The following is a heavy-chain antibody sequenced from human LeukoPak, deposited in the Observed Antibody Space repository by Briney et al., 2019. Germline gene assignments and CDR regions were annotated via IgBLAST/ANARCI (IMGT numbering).Heavy chain of an antibody. CDR2: IYTSGST. D-gene: IGHD3-16*01. CDR3: ARDRLSLGAFDI. Sequence: SETLSLTCTVSGGSISGYYWSWIRQPAGKGLEWIGRIYTSGSTNYNPSLKSRVTMSVDTSKNQFSLKLSSVTVADTALYYCARDRLSLGAFDIWGPGTTVVVSS. CDR1: GGSISGYY. J-gene: IGHJ3*02. V-gene: IGHV4-4*07.